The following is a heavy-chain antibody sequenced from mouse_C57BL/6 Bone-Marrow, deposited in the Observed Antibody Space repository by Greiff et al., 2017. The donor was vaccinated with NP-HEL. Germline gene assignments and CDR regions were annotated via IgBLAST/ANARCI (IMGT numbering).Heavy chain of an antibody. J-gene: IGHJ3*01. CDR2: IRNKANGYTT. CDR1: GFTFTDYY. CDR3: AREDYYGRGFAY. D-gene: IGHD2-1*01. Sequence: MLVESGGGLVQPGGSLSLSCAASGFTFTDYYMSWVRQPPGKALEWLGFIRNKANGYTTEYSASVKGRFTISRDNSQSILYLQMNALRAEDSATYYCAREDYYGRGFAYWGQGTLVTVSA. V-gene: IGHV7-3*01.